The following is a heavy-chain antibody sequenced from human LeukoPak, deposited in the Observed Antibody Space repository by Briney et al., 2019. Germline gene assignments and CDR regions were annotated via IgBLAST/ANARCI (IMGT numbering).Heavy chain of an antibody. D-gene: IGHD3-3*01. CDR3: ARGGRGVVIDGYYYMDV. J-gene: IGHJ6*03. CDR2: IIPIFGTA. Sequence: SVKVSCKASGGTFSSYAISWVRQAPRQGLEWMGGIIPIFGTANYAQKYQGRVTITGDESTSTAYMELSSLRSEDTAVYCCARGGRGVVIDGYYYMDVWGKGTTVTVSS. V-gene: IGHV1-69*13. CDR1: GGTFSSYA.